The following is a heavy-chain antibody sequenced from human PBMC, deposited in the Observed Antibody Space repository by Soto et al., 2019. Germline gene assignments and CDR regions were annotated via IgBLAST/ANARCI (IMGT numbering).Heavy chain of an antibody. J-gene: IGHJ4*02. CDR3: ATQYIYYSSGYYFSYFDY. V-gene: IGHV1-69*01. CDR2: IIPIFGTA. Sequence: QVQLVQSGAEVKKPGSSVKVSCKASGGTFSSYAISWVRQAPGQGLEWMGGIIPIFGTANYAQKFQGRVTITADESTSTAYMELSSLRSEDTAVYYCATQYIYYSSGYYFSYFDYWGQGTLVTVSS. CDR1: GGTFSSYA. D-gene: IGHD3-22*01.